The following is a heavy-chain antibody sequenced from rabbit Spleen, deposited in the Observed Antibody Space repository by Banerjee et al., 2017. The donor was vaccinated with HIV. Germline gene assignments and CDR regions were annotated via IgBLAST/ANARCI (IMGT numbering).Heavy chain of an antibody. D-gene: IGHD1-1*01. CDR3: ARDTSSSFSSYGMDL. V-gene: IGHV1S45*01. Sequence: QEQLVESGGGLVQPEGSLTLTCKASGVSFSGSSYMCWVRQAPGKGLEWIACIDAGSSGFPYFASWAKGRFTISKTSSTTVTLQMTSLTAADTATYFCARDTSSSFSSYGMDLWGQGTLVTVS. J-gene: IGHJ6*01. CDR1: GVSFSGSSY. CDR2: IDAGSSGFP.